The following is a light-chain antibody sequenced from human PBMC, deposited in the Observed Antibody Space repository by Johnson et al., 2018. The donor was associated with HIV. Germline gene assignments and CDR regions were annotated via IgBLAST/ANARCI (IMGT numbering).Light chain of an antibody. J-gene: IGLJ1*01. CDR3: GTWDSSLRVGF. V-gene: IGLV1-51*01. CDR2: DNN. Sequence: SVLTQPPSVSAAPGQKVTISCSGSSSNIGNNYVSWYQQLPGTAPKLLIYDNNKRPSGIPDRFSGSKSGPSATLAITGLQTGDEAEYYCGTWDSSLRVGFFGTGTKVTVL. CDR1: SSNIGNNY.